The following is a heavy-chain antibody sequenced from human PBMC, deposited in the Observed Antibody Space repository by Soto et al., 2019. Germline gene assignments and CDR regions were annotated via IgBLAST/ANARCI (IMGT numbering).Heavy chain of an antibody. Sequence: GGSLRLSCAASGFIFRNFGMHWVRRAPGKGLEWVATISGDGSEKYYVDSVKGRFTISRDNAKNSLYLQMNSLRAEDTAVYYCARDRNYCSSTSCYLGYYMDVWGKGTTVTVSS. CDR3: ARDRNYCSSTSCYLGYYMDV. D-gene: IGHD2-2*01. CDR1: GFIFRNFG. J-gene: IGHJ6*03. V-gene: IGHV3-7*01. CDR2: ISGDGSEK.